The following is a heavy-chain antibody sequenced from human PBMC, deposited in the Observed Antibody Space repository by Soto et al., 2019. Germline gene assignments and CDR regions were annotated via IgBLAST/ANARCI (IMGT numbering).Heavy chain of an antibody. J-gene: IGHJ2*01. Sequence: ASVKVSCKASGYTFTGYYMHWVRQAPGQGLEWMGWINPNSGGTNYAQKFQGRVTMTRDTSISTAYMEQRSLRSDDTAVYYCARDRGYSYGFVGDFDLWGRGTLVTVSS. CDR1: GYTFTGYY. CDR2: INPNSGGT. V-gene: IGHV1-2*02. CDR3: ARDRGYSYGFVGDFDL. D-gene: IGHD5-18*01.